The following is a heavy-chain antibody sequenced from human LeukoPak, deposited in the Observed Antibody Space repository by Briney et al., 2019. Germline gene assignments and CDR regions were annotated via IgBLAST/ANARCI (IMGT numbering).Heavy chain of an antibody. J-gene: IGHJ4*02. V-gene: IGHV3-23*01. D-gene: IGHD2-2*01. CDR2: ISGGGDNT. CDR3: AKERGSLPADQNRFDY. CDR1: GFTFSSYA. Sequence: GGSLRLSCAASGFTFSSYAVSWVRQAPGKGLEWVSAISGGGDNTYYADSVKGRFTISRDNSKNTLYLHMNSLRAEDTAVYYCAKERGSLPADQNRFDYWGQGTLVTVSS.